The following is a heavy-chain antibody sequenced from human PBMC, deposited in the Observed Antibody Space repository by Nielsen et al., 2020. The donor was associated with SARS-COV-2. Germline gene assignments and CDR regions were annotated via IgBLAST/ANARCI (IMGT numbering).Heavy chain of an antibody. D-gene: IGHD3/OR15-3a*01. V-gene: IGHV1-2*06. CDR2: INPSSVGT. Sequence: SVKVSCTASGYTFTDYYIHWVRQAPGQGLEWMGRINPSSVGTNYAQKFQGTVTMTRDASISTVYMELTSDDTAVYYCARARATIFGLVMSYGMDVWGQGTTVAVSS. CDR1: GYTFTDYY. J-gene: IGHJ6*02. CDR3: ARARATIFGLVMSYGMDV.